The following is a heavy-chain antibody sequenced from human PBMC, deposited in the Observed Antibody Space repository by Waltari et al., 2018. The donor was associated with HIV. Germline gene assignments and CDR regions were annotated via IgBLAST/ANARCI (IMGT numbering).Heavy chain of an antibody. D-gene: IGHD3-3*01. V-gene: IGHV1-8*02. Sequence: QVQLVQSGAEIKKTRASVRVSCKASGYSFIDFDINWVRRPPGRGLEWVGWMNPDNGDAGYGHKFKGRFSLTRDTSTDTAYMDVTNLKSEDTAIYYCTKGRRGALFGDEWGQGTLVTVSS. CDR1: GYSFIDFD. CDR2: MNPDNGDA. J-gene: IGHJ4*02. CDR3: TKGRRGALFGDE.